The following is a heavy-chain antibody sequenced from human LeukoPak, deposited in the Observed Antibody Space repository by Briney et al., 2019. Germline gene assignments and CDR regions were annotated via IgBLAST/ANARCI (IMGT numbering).Heavy chain of an antibody. V-gene: IGHV1-24*01. J-gene: IGHJ4*02. D-gene: IGHD2-8*02. CDR1: GYTLTELS. CDR3: ATSQVVYAILDY. Sequence: ASVKVSCKVSGYTLTELSMHWVRQAPGKGLEWMGGFDPEDGETIYAQKFQGRVTMTEHTYTDTAYMELSSLRSEDTAVYYCATSQVVYAILDYWGQGTLVTVSS. CDR2: FDPEDGET.